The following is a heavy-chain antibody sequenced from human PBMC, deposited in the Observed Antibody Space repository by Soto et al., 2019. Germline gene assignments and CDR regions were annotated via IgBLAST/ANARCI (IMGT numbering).Heavy chain of an antibody. CDR2: IYHSGST. CDR3: AGEFEGEEEYCYP. V-gene: IGHV4-30-2*01. CDR1: GGSISSRGYS. Sequence: QLQLHESGSGLVKPSQTLSLTCSFSGGSISSRGYSWSWVRQPPGKGLEWIGGIYHSGSTFYNPSIKSRVTFSIDMSNTHFSLDLSSVTAAATAVYYCAGEFEGEEEYCYPWGQGTRVIVSS. D-gene: IGHD2-8*02. J-gene: IGHJ5*02.